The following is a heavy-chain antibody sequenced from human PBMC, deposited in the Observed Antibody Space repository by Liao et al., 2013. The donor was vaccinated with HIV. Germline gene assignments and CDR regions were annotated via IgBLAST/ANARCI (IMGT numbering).Heavy chain of an antibody. CDR1: SGSINSNNYY. D-gene: IGHD3-10*01. J-gene: IGHJ3*01. V-gene: IGHV4-61*02. Sequence: QVQLQASGPGLVKPSQTLSLTCTVSSGSINSNNYYWSWIRQPAGKGLEWIGRTHISGNINYNPSFESRVAMSTDTSKNQFSLRLSPVTAADTAVYYCAREQERWDGGAVLVLLWTVWG. CDR2: THISGNI. CDR3: AREQERWDGGAVLVLLWTV.